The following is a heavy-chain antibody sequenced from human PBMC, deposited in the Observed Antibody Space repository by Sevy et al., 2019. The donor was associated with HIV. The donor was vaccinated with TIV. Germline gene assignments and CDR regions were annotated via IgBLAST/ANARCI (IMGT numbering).Heavy chain of an antibody. J-gene: IGHJ3*02. CDR2: ISSSSSYI. D-gene: IGHD2-8*01. V-gene: IGHV3-21*01. Sequence: GGSLRLSCAASGFTFSIYSMNWVRQAPGKGLEWVSSISSSSSYIYYTDSPKGRFTISRDNAKNSLYLQMNGLRAEDTAVYYCARDSDAENAFDIWGQGTMVTVSS. CDR3: ARDSDAENAFDI. CDR1: GFTFSIYS.